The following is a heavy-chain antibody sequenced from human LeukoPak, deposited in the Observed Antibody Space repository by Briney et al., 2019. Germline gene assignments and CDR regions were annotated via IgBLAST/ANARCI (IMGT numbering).Heavy chain of an antibody. D-gene: IGHD3-3*01. CDR3: ARSGLRFLEWTTRPNWFDP. J-gene: IGHJ5*02. CDR2: IYYSGST. CDR1: GGSISSSSYY. V-gene: IGHV4-39*07. Sequence: SETLSLTCTVSGGSISSSSYYWGWIRQPPGKGLEWIGSIYYSGSTYYNPSLKSRVTISVDTSKNRFSLKLSSVTAADTAVYYCARSGLRFLEWTTRPNWFDPWGQGTLVTVSS.